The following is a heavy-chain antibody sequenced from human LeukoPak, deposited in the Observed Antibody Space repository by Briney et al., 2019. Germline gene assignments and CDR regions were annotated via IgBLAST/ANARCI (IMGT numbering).Heavy chain of an antibody. Sequence: GGSLRLSCAASGFTVSSNYMSWVRQAPGKGLEWVSVIYSGGSTYYADSVKGRFTISRDNSKNTLYLQMNSLRAEDTAVYYCARDSPIAAAGTRGWYYYGMDVWGQGTTVTVSS. D-gene: IGHD6-13*01. CDR3: ARDSPIAAAGTRGWYYYGMDV. V-gene: IGHV3-53*01. J-gene: IGHJ6*02. CDR1: GFTVSSNY. CDR2: IYSGGST.